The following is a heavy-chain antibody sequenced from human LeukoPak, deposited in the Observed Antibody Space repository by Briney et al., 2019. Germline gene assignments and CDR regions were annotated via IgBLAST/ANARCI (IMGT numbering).Heavy chain of an antibody. CDR2: INPNSGGT. Sequence: GASVKVSCKASGYTFTGYYMHWVRQAPGQGLEWMGRINPNSGGTNYAQKFQGRVTMTRDTSISTAHMELSRLRSDDTAVYDCARDLSSSWPGYWGQGTLVTVSS. J-gene: IGHJ4*02. V-gene: IGHV1-2*06. D-gene: IGHD6-13*01. CDR1: GYTFTGYY. CDR3: ARDLSSSWPGY.